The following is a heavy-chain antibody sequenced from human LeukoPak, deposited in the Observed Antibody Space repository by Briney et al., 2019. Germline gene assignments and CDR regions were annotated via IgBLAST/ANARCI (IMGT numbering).Heavy chain of an antibody. D-gene: IGHD6-19*01. CDR3: ARMAVAGTLSRRYFDL. CDR2: INHSGST. J-gene: IGHJ2*01. Sequence: SETLSLTCAVYGGSFSGYYWSWIRQPPGKGLEWIGEINHSGSTNYNPSLKSRVTISVDTSKNQFSLKLSSVTAADTAVYYCARMAVAGTLSRRYFDLWGRGTLVTVSS. V-gene: IGHV4-34*01. CDR1: GGSFSGYY.